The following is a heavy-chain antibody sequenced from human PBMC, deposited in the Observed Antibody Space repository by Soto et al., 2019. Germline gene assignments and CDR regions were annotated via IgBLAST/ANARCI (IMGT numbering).Heavy chain of an antibody. V-gene: IGHV3-23*01. CDR1: GFTFSTYA. CDR3: AKSQQWGLPLSGGLDV. D-gene: IGHD6-19*01. J-gene: IGHJ6*02. CDR2: VVGGGRST. Sequence: EVQLLESGGGSVQSGGSLRLSCGASGFTFSTYAMSWVRQAPGKGLEWVSDVVGGGRSTYYADSVKGRFTISRDNSNNKLYLQMNNLRAGDTAVYYCAKSQQWGLPLSGGLDVWGRGTTVTVSS.